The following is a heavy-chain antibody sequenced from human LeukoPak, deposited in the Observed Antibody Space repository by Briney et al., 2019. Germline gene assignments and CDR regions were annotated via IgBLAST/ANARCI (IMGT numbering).Heavy chain of an antibody. D-gene: IGHD3-22*01. Sequence: QSGGSLRLSCAASGFTLSSQNVHWVRQAPGRGLEWVAVMSADGTTKYYADSVKGRFTISRDNSRNTLYLQMDSLRAEDTAVNSCARDLPFYDNSVYDTAWGQGTLVTVSS. J-gene: IGHJ4*02. CDR1: GFTLSSQN. V-gene: IGHV3-30-3*01. CDR3: ARDLPFYDNSVYDTA. CDR2: MSADGTTK.